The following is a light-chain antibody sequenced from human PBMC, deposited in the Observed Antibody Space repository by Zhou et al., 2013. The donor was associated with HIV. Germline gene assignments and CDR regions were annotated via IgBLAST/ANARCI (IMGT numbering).Light chain of an antibody. CDR3: QQYKKPPWT. V-gene: IGKV1-5*03. Sequence: DIQLTQSPSFLSASVGDRITITCRASQSISSWLAWYQEKPGKAPKLLMYKGSDRESGVPSRFSGSGSGTEFTLTISSLQPDDFATYYCQQYKKPPWTFGQGTKVEIK. CDR2: KGS. CDR1: QSISSW. J-gene: IGKJ1*01.